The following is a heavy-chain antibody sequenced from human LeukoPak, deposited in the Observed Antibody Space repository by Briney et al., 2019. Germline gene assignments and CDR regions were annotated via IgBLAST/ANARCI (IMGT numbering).Heavy chain of an antibody. CDR1: GYTFTDYY. CDR3: ATKNTAMVHDY. D-gene: IGHD5-18*01. J-gene: IGHJ4*02. CDR2: INPYSGGT. Sequence: ASVKVSCKASGYTFTDYYMHWVRQAPGQGLEWMGWINPYSGGTKFVQKFQGRVTMTRDTSISTAYMELSRLRSDDTAVYYCATKNTAMVHDYWGQGTLVTVSS. V-gene: IGHV1-2*02.